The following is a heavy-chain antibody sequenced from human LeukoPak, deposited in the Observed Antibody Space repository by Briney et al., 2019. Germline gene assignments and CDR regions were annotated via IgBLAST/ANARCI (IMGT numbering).Heavy chain of an antibody. CDR3: ARSSVIVGGAIDY. D-gene: IGHD1-26*01. Sequence: GGSLRLSCASSGFTFSSYEMNWVRQAPGKGLEWVSYISSSGSTIYYADSVKGRFTISRDNAKNSLYLQMNSLRAEDTAVYYCARSSVIVGGAIDYWGKGTLVTVSS. CDR2: ISSSGSTI. CDR1: GFTFSSYE. V-gene: IGHV3-48*03. J-gene: IGHJ4*02.